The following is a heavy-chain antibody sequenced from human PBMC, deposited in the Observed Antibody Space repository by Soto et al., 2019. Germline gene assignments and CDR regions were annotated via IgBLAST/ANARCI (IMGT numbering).Heavy chain of an antibody. D-gene: IGHD2-21*02. CDR3: ARDHLILPAHDFFYGSDV. CDR1: GFTLSMYS. J-gene: IGHJ6*02. V-gene: IGHV3-7*03. CDR2: IPQDGSDG. Sequence: DVQFKESGGGLVQPGQSLRLSCEVSGFTLSMYSMTWVRQAPGKGLEWVAKIPQDGSDGHYLDSVKGRFTISRDNAKNSVYLQMNSLRADDTAVYYCARDHLILPAHDFFYGSDVWGQGAKVTVSS.